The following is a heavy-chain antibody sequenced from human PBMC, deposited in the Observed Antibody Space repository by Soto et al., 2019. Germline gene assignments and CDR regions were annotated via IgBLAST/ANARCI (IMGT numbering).Heavy chain of an antibody. CDR2: IYTDGIT. Sequence: QVQLQESGPGLVEPSETLSLTCIVSGASVTTFSWYWIRQSDGKGLEGIGRIYTDGITSYIPSLNSRITLSPDTAKMQPSLNLKFVTAADTAVYFCARDQSGAADFWGQGTMVTVA. V-gene: IGHV4-4*07. J-gene: IGHJ3*01. D-gene: IGHD7-27*01. CDR1: GASVTTFS. CDR3: ARDQSGAADF.